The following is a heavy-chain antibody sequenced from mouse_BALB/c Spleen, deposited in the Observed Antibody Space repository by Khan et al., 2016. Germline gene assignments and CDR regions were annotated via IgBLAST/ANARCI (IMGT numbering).Heavy chain of an antibody. D-gene: IGHD1-2*01. Sequence: EVQLQESGPGLVKPSQSLSLTCTVTGYSITSGYGWNWIRQFPGNQLEWMGYIRYSGSTNYNPSLKRRISITRDTSKNQFFLQLNSVTTEDTATYYCARTARIKYWGQGTTLTVSS. CDR1: GYSITSGYG. CDR3: ARTARIKY. V-gene: IGHV3-1*02. CDR2: IRYSGST. J-gene: IGHJ2*01.